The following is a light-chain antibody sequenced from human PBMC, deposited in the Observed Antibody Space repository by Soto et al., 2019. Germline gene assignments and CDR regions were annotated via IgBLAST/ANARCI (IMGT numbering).Light chain of an antibody. V-gene: IGKV3-20*01. Sequence: EMGWTQSPGTLSLSPGERATLSCRASQSVSSSYLAWYQQKPAQAHRLLIYGAYSRATGIPDRFSGSGSVPGCSLTMSRLEPEDFAVYYCQQYASSPSTFGQGNKVQSK. CDR2: GAY. CDR1: QSVSSSY. J-gene: IGKJ1*01. CDR3: QQYASSPST.